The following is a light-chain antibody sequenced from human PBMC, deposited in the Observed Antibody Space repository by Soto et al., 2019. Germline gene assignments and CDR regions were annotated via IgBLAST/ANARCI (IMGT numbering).Light chain of an antibody. CDR1: QGINTF. CDR2: AAS. V-gene: IGKV1-9*01. CDR3: QQAISFPIT. J-gene: IGKJ5*01. Sequence: IQLTQSPSSLSASVGDRVTITCRASQGINTFLAWYQQKPGKAPKLLIYAASTLQSGVPSRFSGSGSGTDFTLTIDSLQPEDFGTYYCQQAISFPITFGQGTRLEIK.